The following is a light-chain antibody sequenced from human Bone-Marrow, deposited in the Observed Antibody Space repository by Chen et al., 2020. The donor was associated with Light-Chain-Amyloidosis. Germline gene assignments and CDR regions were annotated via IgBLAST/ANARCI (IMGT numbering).Light chain of an antibody. J-gene: IGKJ4*01. CDR2: DAS. Sequence: EFVLTQSPATLSLSPGERATLSCRASQSVGSYLAWYQQKPGQAPRLLIYDASNRAIGIPARFSGSGSGTDFTLTISSLEPEDFAVYYCQQRSNWPPAPTFGGGTKVEIK. CDR3: QQRSNWPPAPT. V-gene: IGKV3-11*01. CDR1: QSVGSY.